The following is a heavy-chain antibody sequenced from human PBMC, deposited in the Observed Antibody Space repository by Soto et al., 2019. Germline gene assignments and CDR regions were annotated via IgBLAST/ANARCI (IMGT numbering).Heavy chain of an antibody. CDR3: ARGWLATGGSLSYMDV. J-gene: IGHJ6*03. CDR2: IGTAGDT. CDR1: GFTFSSYD. D-gene: IGHD6-13*01. Sequence: EVQLVESGGGLVQPGGSLRLSCAASGFTFSSYDMHWVRQATGKGLEWVSAIGTAGDTYYPGSVKGRFTISRENAKNSLDLQRNSLRAGDTALYYCARGWLATGGSLSYMDVWGKGTTVTVSS. V-gene: IGHV3-13*01.